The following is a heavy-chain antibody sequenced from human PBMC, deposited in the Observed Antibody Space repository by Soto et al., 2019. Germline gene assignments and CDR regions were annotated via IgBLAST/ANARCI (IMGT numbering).Heavy chain of an antibody. CDR1: GGSISSGGYS. CDR3: ARGGVDYYDSSGYYFSPYYFDY. D-gene: IGHD3-22*01. CDR2: IYHSGST. J-gene: IGHJ4*02. V-gene: IGHV4-30-2*01. Sequence: QLQLQESGSGLVKPSQTLSLTCAVSGGSISSGGYSWSWIRQPPGKGLEWIGYIYHSGSTYYNPSLRGRGTISVDRSKNPFSLKLSSVTAADTAVYYCARGGVDYYDSSGYYFSPYYFDYWGQGTLVTVSS.